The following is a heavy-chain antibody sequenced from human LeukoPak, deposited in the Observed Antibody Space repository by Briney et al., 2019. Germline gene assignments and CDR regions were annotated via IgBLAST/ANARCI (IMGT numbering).Heavy chain of an antibody. CDR3: ARRSLDYGDYKYYYYMDV. D-gene: IGHD4-17*01. CDR1: GGSSGSYY. CDR2: INHSGNT. V-gene: IGHV4-34*01. J-gene: IGHJ6*03. Sequence: SSETLSLTCAVYGGSSGSYYWSWIRQPPGKGLEWIGEINHSGNTNYNPSLKSRVTISLDTSKNQFSLRLSSVTAADTALYYCARRSLDYGDYKYYYYMDVWGKGTTVTVSS.